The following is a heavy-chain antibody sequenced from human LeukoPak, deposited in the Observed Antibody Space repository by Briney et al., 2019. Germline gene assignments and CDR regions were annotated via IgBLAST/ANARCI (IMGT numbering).Heavy chain of an antibody. J-gene: IGHJ3*02. CDR1: GGSFSGYY. Sequence: SETLSLTCAVYGGSFSGYYRSWIRQPPGKGLEWIGEINHSGSTNYNPSLKSRVTISVDTSKNQFSLKLSSVTAADTAVYYCTGLSDAFDIWGQGTMVTVSS. D-gene: IGHD1-1*01. CDR3: TGLSDAFDI. V-gene: IGHV4-34*01. CDR2: INHSGST.